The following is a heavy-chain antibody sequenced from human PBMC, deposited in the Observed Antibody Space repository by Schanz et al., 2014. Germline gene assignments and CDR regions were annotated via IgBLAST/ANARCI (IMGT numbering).Heavy chain of an antibody. D-gene: IGHD3-10*01. Sequence: EVHLLESGGGLVEPGGSLRLSCATSGFSLDIFAVSWVRQVPGKGLEWVSAISGSGGSTYYADSVKGRFTISRDNSKITLYLQMNSLRAEDTAVYYCAKGRFGELNAFDIWGQGTMVTVSS. CDR1: GFSLDIFA. J-gene: IGHJ3*02. V-gene: IGHV3-23*01. CDR3: AKGRFGELNAFDI. CDR2: ISGSGGST.